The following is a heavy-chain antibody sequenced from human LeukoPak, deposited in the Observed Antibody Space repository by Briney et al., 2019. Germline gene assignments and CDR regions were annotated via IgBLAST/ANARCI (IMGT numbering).Heavy chain of an antibody. D-gene: IGHD3-10*01. J-gene: IGHJ4*02. CDR1: GFTFSSYG. Sequence: TGGSLRLSCGASGFTFSSYGIHWVRQAPGKGLEWVAVISYDGSNRYYADSVKGRFTISRDNSRNTLYLQMNSLRAEDTAVYYCAKDYGSGSYPRTYFDYWGQGTLVTVSS. CDR2: ISYDGSNR. CDR3: AKDYGSGSYPRTYFDY. V-gene: IGHV3-30*04.